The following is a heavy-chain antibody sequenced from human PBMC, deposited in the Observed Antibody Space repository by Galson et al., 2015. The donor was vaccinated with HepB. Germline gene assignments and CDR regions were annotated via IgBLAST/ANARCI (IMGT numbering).Heavy chain of an antibody. CDR1: GFTFSTYA. Sequence: SLRLSCAASGFTFSTYAMNWVRQAPGKGLEWVSSISNGGSYIYYADSVKGRFTTSRDNAKNSLYLQMNSLRAEDTAVYYCARDYSSWSRDYWGQGTLVTVSS. D-gene: IGHD6-13*01. CDR3: ARDYSSWSRDY. J-gene: IGHJ4*02. V-gene: IGHV3-21*01. CDR2: ISNGGSYI.